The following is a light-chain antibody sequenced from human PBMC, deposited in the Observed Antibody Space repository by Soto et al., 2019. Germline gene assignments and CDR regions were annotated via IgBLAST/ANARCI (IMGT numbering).Light chain of an antibody. Sequence: QSALTQPPSVSGSPGQSVTISCTGTSSDVGSYNRVSWYQQPPGTAPKLMIYEVSNRPSGVPDRFSGSKSGNTASLTISGLQAEDEADYYCNSYTTRSTDVFGTGTKVTVL. CDR1: SSDVGSYNR. CDR2: EVS. CDR3: NSYTTRSTDV. J-gene: IGLJ1*01. V-gene: IGLV2-18*02.